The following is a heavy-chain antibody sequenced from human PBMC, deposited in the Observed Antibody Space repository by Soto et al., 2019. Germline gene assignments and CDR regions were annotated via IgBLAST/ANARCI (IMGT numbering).Heavy chain of an antibody. J-gene: IGHJ4*02. V-gene: IGHV3-30*18. CDR1: GFTFSSYG. Sequence: HVQLVESGGGVVQPGRSLRLSCAASGFTFSSYGMHWVRQAPGKGLEWVAVISYDGSNKYYADSVKGRFTISRDNSKNTLYLQMNSLRAEDTAVYYCAKGEEDLIFDWLTNYFDYWGQGTLVTVSS. CDR3: AKGEEDLIFDWLTNYFDY. CDR2: ISYDGSNK. D-gene: IGHD3-9*01.